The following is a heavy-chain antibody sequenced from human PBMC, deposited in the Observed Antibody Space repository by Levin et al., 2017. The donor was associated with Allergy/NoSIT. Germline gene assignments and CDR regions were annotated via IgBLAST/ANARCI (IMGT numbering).Heavy chain of an antibody. V-gene: IGHV1-8*01. J-gene: IGHJ3*02. CDR1: GYTFTSYD. D-gene: IGHD2-15*01. CDR3: ARATFYCSGGSCNDAFDS. Sequence: ASVKVSCKASGYTFTSYDINWVRQATGQGLEWMGWMNPNSGNTGYAQKFQGRVTMTRNTSISTAYMELSSLRSEDTAVYYCARATFYCSGGSCNDAFDSWGQGTMVTVSS. CDR2: MNPNSGNT.